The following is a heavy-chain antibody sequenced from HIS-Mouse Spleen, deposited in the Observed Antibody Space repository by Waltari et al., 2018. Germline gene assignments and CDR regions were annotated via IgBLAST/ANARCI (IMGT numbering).Heavy chain of an antibody. D-gene: IGHD6-13*01. V-gene: IGHV4-39*07. CDR2: IYYSGST. CDR1: GGSISSSSYY. Sequence: QLQLQESGPGLVKPSETLSLTCTVSGGSISSSSYYWGWIHQPPGKGQEWIGSIYYSGSTYYNPSLKSRVTISVETSKTQFSLKLSSVTAADTAVYYCAREIPYSSSWYDWYFDLWGRGTLVTVSS. J-gene: IGHJ2*01. CDR3: AREIPYSSSWYDWYFDL.